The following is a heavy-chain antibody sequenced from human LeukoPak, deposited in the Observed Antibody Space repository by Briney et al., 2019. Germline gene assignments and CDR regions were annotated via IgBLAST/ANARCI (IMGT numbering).Heavy chain of an antibody. CDR1: GGSISSSSYY. V-gene: IGHV4-39*01. D-gene: IGHD1-1*01. J-gene: IGHJ6*02. CDR2: IYYSGST. CDR3: AVESYYYYGMDV. Sequence: PSETLSLTCTVSGGSISSSSYYWGWIRQPPGKGLEWTGSIYYSGSTYYNPSLKSRVTISVDTSKNQFSLKLSSVTAADTAVYYCAVESYYYYGMDVWGQGTTVTVSS.